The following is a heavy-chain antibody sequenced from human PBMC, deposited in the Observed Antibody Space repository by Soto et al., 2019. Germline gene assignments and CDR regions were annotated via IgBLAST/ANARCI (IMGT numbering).Heavy chain of an antibody. CDR1: GFTFSNAW. CDR2: IKSKTDGGTT. D-gene: IGHD3-22*01. V-gene: IGHV3-15*01. J-gene: IGHJ4*02. Sequence: LRLSCAASGFTFSNAWMSWVRQAPGKGLEWVGRIKSKTDGGTTDYAAPVKGRFTISRDDSKNTLYLQMNSLKTEDTAVYYCTASTYYYDSSGYYWGQGTLVTVSS. CDR3: TASTYYYDSSGYY.